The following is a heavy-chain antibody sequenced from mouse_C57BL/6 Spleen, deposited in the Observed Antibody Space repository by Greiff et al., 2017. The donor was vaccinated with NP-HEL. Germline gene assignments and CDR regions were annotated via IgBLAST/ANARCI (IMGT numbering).Heavy chain of an antibody. V-gene: IGHV1-64*01. CDR3: ARSSLYFDY. D-gene: IGHD6-2*01. J-gene: IGHJ2*01. Sequence: QVQLKQSGAELVKPGASVKLSCKASGYTFTSYWMHWVKQRPGQGLEWIGMIHPNSGSTNYNEKFKSKATLTVDKSSSTAYMQLSSLTSEDSAVYYCARSSLYFDYWGQGTTLTVSS. CDR1: GYTFTSYW. CDR2: IHPNSGST.